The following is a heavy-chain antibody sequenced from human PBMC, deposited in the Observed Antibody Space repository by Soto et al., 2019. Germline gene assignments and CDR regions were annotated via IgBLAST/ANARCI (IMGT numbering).Heavy chain of an antibody. CDR1: SGPDRSHN. J-gene: IGHJ6*02. CDR2: VYYTGDT. Sequence: QVQLQQSGPRLVKPSETLSLSCTVSSGPDRSHNWGWIRQPPGRGLEWIGYVYYTGDTAYNPSLRSRVTISADTSTNAISLPLSSVTAADPAVYYCVRQGIDYLHGLVDVCGQGTTVSVSS. V-gene: IGHV4-59*08. D-gene: IGHD4-17*01. CDR3: VRQGIDYLHGLVDV.